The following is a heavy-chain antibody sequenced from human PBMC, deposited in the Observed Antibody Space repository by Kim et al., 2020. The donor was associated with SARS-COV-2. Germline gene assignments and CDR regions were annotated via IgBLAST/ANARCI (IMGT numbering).Heavy chain of an antibody. V-gene: IGHV4-39*07. CDR2: IYYSGST. Sequence: SETLSLTCTVSGGSISSSSYYWGWIRQPPGKGPEWIGSIYYSGSTYYNPSLKSRVTISVDTSKNQFSLKLSSVTAADTAVYYCAREVRNPPIFYYYYGMDVWGQGTTVTVSS. CDR1: GGSISSSSYY. J-gene: IGHJ6*02. CDR3: AREVRNPPIFYYYYGMDV. D-gene: IGHD3-9*01.